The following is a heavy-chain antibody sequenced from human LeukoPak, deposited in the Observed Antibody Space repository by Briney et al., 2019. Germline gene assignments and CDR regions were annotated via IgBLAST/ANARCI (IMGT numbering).Heavy chain of an antibody. V-gene: IGHV1-8*01. Sequence: GASVKVSCKASGYTFTSYDINWVRQATGQGLEWMGWMNPNSGNTGYAQKFQGWVTMTRDTSISTAYMELSRLRSDDTAVYYCARDLGDYSYDYWGQGTLVTVSS. CDR3: ARDLGDYSYDY. CDR2: MNPNSGNT. CDR1: GYTFTSYD. D-gene: IGHD4-11*01. J-gene: IGHJ4*02.